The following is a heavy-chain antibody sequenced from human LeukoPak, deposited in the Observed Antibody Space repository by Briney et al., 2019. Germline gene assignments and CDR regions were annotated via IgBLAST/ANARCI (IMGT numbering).Heavy chain of an antibody. Sequence: GGSLRLSCAASGFTFSDYAMHWVRQAPGKGLEWVAVISKDGSDKYYPGSVRGRFTISRDNSKNTIYLQMDSLRAEDTAIYYCARDYWWNYDYWGQGTLVTVAS. CDR1: GFTFSDYA. CDR3: ARDYWWNYDY. J-gene: IGHJ4*02. CDR2: ISKDGSDK. V-gene: IGHV3-30-3*01. D-gene: IGHD1-7*01.